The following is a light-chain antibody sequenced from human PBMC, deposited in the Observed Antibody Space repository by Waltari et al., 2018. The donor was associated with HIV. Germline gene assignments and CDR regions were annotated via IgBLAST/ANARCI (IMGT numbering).Light chain of an antibody. J-gene: IGLJ2*01. CDR3: SSYTSSSALYVV. CDR1: SSDVGGYNF. Sequence: QSALTQPAYVSGSPGQSIPISCTGTSSDVGGYNFVSWYQQHPGKAPKLMIYDVSNRPSGVSNRFSGSKSGNTASLTISGLQAEDEADYYCSSYTSSSALYVVFGGGTKLTVL. CDR2: DVS. V-gene: IGLV2-14*03.